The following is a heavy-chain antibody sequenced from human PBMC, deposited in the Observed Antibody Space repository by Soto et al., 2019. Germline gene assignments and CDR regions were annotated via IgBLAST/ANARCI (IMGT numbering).Heavy chain of an antibody. Sequence: QVQLVESGGGVVQPGRSLRLSCAASGFTFSSYAMHWVRQAPGKGLEWVAVISYDGSNKYYADSVKGRFTISRDNSKNALYLQMNILRAEDTPVYYCAGTMLAYCCGDCPIDYWGQGTLVTVSS. CDR2: ISYDGSNK. CDR1: GFTFSSYA. D-gene: IGHD2-21*02. CDR3: AGTMLAYCCGDCPIDY. V-gene: IGHV3-30-3*01. J-gene: IGHJ4*02.